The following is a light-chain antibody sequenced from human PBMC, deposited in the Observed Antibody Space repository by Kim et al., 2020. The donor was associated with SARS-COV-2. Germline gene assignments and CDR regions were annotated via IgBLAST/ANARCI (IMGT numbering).Light chain of an antibody. CDR3: QAWDSSTVV. J-gene: IGLJ2*01. V-gene: IGLV3-1*01. CDR1: KLGDKY. CDR2: QDS. Sequence: SYELTQPPSVSVSPGQTASITCSGDKLGDKYACWYQQKPGQSPMLVIYQDSTRPSGIPERFSGSNSGNTATLTISGTQAMDVADYYCQAWDSSTVVFGGGTQLTVL.